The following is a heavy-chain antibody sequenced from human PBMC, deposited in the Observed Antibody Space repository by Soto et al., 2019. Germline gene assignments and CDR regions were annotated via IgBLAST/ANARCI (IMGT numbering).Heavy chain of an antibody. CDR2: ISSNGGST. CDR1: GFTFGSYA. J-gene: IGHJ4*02. D-gene: IGHD2-2*01. Sequence: PGGSLRLSCAASGFTFGSYAMHWVRQAPGKGLEYVSAISSNGGSTYYANSVKGRFTISRDNSKNTLYLQMGSLRAEDMAVYYCARDNCSSTSCYSDYWGQGTLVTVSS. V-gene: IGHV3-64*01. CDR3: ARDNCSSTSCYSDY.